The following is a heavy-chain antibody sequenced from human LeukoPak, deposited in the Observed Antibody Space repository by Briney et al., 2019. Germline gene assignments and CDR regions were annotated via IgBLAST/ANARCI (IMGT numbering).Heavy chain of an antibody. CDR1: GGTFSSYA. Sequence: ASVKVSCKASGGTFSSYAISWVRQAPGQGLEWMGWISAYNGNTNYAQKLQGRVTMTTDTSTSTAYMELRSLRSDDTAVYYCARNVLRYFDWLLFRSRPDAFDIWGQGTMVTVSS. D-gene: IGHD3-9*01. CDR3: ARNVLRYFDWLLFRSRPDAFDI. J-gene: IGHJ3*02. CDR2: ISAYNGNT. V-gene: IGHV1-18*01.